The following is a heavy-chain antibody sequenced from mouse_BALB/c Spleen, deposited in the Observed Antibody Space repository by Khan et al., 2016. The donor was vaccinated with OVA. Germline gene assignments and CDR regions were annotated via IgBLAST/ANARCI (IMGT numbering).Heavy chain of an antibody. D-gene: IGHD1-1*02. V-gene: IGHV1-54*01. CDR3: ARGGVGVVAY. J-gene: IGHJ3*01. CDR1: GYAFTNYL. CDR2: INPGSGGT. Sequence: VQLQESGAELVRPGTSVKVSCKASGYAFTNYLIEWVKQRPGQGLEWIGVINPGSGGTTYNEKFKGKATLTADKSSSTAYMQLSSLTSDVSAVYCCARGGVGVVAYWGQGTLVTVSA.